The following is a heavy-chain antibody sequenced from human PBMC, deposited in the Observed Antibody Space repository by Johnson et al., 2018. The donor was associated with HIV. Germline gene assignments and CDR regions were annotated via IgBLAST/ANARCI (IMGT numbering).Heavy chain of an antibody. J-gene: IGHJ3*02. Sequence: QVQLVESGGGVVQPGRSLRLSCAASGFTFSSYAMHWVRQAPGKGLEWVAVIWYDGSNKYYADSVKGRLTISRDNSKNTVYLQMNSLRAEDTAVYYCARERDYYDSFWLDHDAFDIWGQGTMVTVSS. D-gene: IGHD3-22*01. CDR2: IWYDGSNK. CDR1: GFTFSSYA. V-gene: IGHV3-30*04. CDR3: ARERDYYDSFWLDHDAFDI.